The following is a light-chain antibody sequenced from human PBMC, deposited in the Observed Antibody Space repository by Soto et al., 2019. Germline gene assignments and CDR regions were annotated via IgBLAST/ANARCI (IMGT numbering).Light chain of an antibody. CDR2: GAS. J-gene: IGKJ1*01. CDR1: QTVSSK. CDR3: QHYSNWPPET. V-gene: IGKV3-15*01. Sequence: EIVMTQSPATLSVSPGERATLSCRASQTVSSKLVWYQQKGGQAPRLLIYGASTRATGVPARFSGSGSGTECTLTISSLQSEDFAVYYCQHYSNWPPETFGQGTKVEIK.